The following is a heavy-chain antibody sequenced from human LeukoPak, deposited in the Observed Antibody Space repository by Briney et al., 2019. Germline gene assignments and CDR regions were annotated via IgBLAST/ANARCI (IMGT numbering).Heavy chain of an antibody. D-gene: IGHD3-22*01. J-gene: IGHJ4*02. V-gene: IGHV4-4*07. CDR1: GGSITSYY. CDR3: ARVTGYMIEDYFDS. Sequence: SETLSLTCTVSGGSITSYYWSWIRQPAGKGLEWIGRIHTSGSTNYNPSLKSRVTMSVDTSKNQFSLKLSSVTAADTAVYYCARVTGYMIEDYFDSWGQGTLVTVSS. CDR2: IHTSGST.